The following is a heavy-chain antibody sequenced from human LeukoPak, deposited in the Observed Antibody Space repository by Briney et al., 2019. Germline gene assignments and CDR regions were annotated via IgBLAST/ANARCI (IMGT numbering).Heavy chain of an antibody. CDR2: INHSGST. J-gene: IGHJ5*02. Sequence: SETLSLPCAVYGGSFSGYYWSWIRQPPGKGLEWIGEINHSGSTNYNPSLKSRVTISVDTSKNQFSLKLSSVTAADTAVYYCAKIVVVPAAIRGPRNPEWFDPWGQGTLVTVSS. CDR3: AKIVVVPAAIRGPRNPEWFDP. V-gene: IGHV4-34*01. D-gene: IGHD2-2*01. CDR1: GGSFSGYY.